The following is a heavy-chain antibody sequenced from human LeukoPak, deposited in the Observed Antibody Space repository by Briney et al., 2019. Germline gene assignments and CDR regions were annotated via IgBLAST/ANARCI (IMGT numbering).Heavy chain of an antibody. CDR3: AKVYGSGSYYGWYYYYGMDV. D-gene: IGHD3-10*01. Sequence: GGSLRLSCAASGLTFSSYAMSWVRQAPGKGLEWVSTVSGSGGSTYYADSVKGRFTISRDNSKNTLYLQMNSLRAEDTAVYYCAKVYGSGSYYGWYYYYGMDVWGQGTTVTVSS. CDR1: GLTFSSYA. CDR2: VSGSGGST. J-gene: IGHJ6*02. V-gene: IGHV3-23*01.